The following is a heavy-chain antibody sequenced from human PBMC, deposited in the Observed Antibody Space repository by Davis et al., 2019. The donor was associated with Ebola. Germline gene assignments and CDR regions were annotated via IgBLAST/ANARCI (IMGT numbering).Heavy chain of an antibody. Sequence: GESLKISCAASGFTFSSYAMSWVRQAPGKGLEWVSTISGGGGTSFYADSVKGRFTISRDNSKNTLYLQMNSLRAEDTAMYYCATDGARGAFDIWGRGTMVAVSS. V-gene: IGHV3-23*01. J-gene: IGHJ3*02. CDR3: ATDGARGAFDI. CDR1: GFTFSSYA. CDR2: ISGGGGTS. D-gene: IGHD3-16*01.